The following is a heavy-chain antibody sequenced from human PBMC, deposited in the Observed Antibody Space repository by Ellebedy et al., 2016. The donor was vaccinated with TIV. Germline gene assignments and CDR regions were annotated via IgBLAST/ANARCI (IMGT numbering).Heavy chain of an antibody. CDR2: ISAYNGNT. D-gene: IGHD2-2*01. J-gene: IGHJ6*02. CDR3: ARGGYCSSTSCYFPYYYGMDV. Sequence: AASVKVSCKASGYTFTSYGISWVRQAPGQGLEWMGWISAYNGNTNYAQKLQGRVTMTTDTSTSTAYMELRSLRSDDTAVYYCARGGYCSSTSCYFPYYYGMDVWGQGTTVTVSS. CDR1: GYTFTSYG. V-gene: IGHV1-18*01.